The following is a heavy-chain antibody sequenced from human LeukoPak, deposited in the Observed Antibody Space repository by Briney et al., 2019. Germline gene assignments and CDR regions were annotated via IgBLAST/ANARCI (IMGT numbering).Heavy chain of an antibody. J-gene: IGHJ4*01. D-gene: IGHD1-20*01. CDR3: ARDGVVRPVTAYLDY. V-gene: IGHV3-74*01. Sequence: GGALRLSCAASGFTFNRYAMHWVRQAPGKGLEWGSRLGYDGRGTNYADSVKGRFTISRDNAKNILYLQMNSLRADDTALYYCARDGVVRPVTAYLDYWRQGTLVTVYS. CDR1: GFTFNRYA. CDR2: LGYDGRGT.